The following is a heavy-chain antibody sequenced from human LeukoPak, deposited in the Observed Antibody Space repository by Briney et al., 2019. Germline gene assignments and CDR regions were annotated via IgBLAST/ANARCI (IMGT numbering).Heavy chain of an antibody. Sequence: KPSETLSLTCTVSGGSISSYYWSWIRQPPGKGLEWIGYIYYSGSTNYNPSLKSRVTISVDTSKNQFSLKLSSVTAADTAVYYCARVVGSEGRWLQFRYNWFDPWGQGTLVTVSS. D-gene: IGHD5-24*01. CDR2: IYYSGST. CDR1: GGSISSYY. J-gene: IGHJ5*02. CDR3: ARVVGSEGRWLQFRYNWFDP. V-gene: IGHV4-59*01.